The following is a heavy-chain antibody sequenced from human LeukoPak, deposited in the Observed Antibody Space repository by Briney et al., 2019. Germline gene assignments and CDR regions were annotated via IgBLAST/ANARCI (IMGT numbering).Heavy chain of an antibody. J-gene: IGHJ2*01. CDR2: INHSGST. CDR1: GGSFSGYY. V-gene: IGHV4-34*01. Sequence: SETLSLTCAVYGGSFSGYYWGWIRQPPGKGLEWIGEINHSGSTNYNPSLKSRVTISVDTSKNQFSLKLSSVTAADTAVYYCARMIASAGTEYFDLWGHGALVTVSS. D-gene: IGHD6-13*01. CDR3: ARMIASAGTEYFDL.